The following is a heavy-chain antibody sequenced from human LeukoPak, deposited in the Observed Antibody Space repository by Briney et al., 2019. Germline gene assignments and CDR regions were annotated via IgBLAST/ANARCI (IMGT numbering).Heavy chain of an antibody. D-gene: IGHD3-3*01. CDR3: AKAGYDFWSGYWSRFDY. J-gene: IGHJ4*02. CDR2: IIGSGGST. Sequence: AGGSLRLSCAASGFTFSSYAMSWVRQAPGKGLEWVSAIIGSGGSTYYADSVKGRVTISRDNSRNPLYLQMNSLRAEDTAVYYCAKAGYDFWSGYWSRFDYWGQGTLVTVSS. CDR1: GFTFSSYA. V-gene: IGHV3-23*01.